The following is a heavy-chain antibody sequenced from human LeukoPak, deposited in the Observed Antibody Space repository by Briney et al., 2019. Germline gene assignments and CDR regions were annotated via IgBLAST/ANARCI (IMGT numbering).Heavy chain of an antibody. Sequence: GESLKISCKGSGYSFTSYWIGWVRQAPGQGLEWMGWMSAYNGKTNYAHSLQGRVTVTADTSTSTAYMELRSLRSEDTAVYYCARGMGYSYGHPQGAFDIWGQGTMVTVSS. J-gene: IGHJ3*02. CDR1: GYSFTSYW. CDR3: ARGMGYSYGHPQGAFDI. D-gene: IGHD5-18*01. CDR2: MSAYNGKT. V-gene: IGHV1-18*04.